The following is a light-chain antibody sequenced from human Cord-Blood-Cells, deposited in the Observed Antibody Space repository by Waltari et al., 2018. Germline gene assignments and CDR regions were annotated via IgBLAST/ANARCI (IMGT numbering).Light chain of an antibody. CDR3: SSYTSSTLYV. V-gene: IGLV2-14*01. Sequence: QSALTQPASVSGSPGQSITISCTGTSSDVGGYNYVSWYQQHPGKAPKLMIYEVSNRPSGVSKRVSGSKSGNTASLTISGLQAEDEADYYCSSYTSSTLYVFGTGTKVTVL. CDR1: SSDVGGYNY. J-gene: IGLJ1*01. CDR2: EVS.